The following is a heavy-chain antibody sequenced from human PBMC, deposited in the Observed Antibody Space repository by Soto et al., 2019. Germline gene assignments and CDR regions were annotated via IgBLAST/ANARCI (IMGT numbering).Heavy chain of an antibody. J-gene: IGHJ4*02. Sequence: PSETLSLTCVVSGGSLSDYFWSWIRQPPGMALEWIGEINHLGSINYNPSLKTRVTMSVDTSKNQFSLTLNSVTAADSAVYYCARLEGLATISYYFDFWGQGAQVTVSS. D-gene: IGHD3-9*01. CDR3: ARLEGLATISYYFDF. CDR1: GGSLSDYF. CDR2: INHLGSI. V-gene: IGHV4-34*01.